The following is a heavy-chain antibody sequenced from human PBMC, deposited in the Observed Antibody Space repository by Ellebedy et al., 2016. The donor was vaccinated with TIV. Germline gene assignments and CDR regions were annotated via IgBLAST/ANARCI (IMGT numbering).Heavy chain of an antibody. J-gene: IGHJ4*02. CDR3: ARDVHYYGSGTYYTITDN. V-gene: IGHV3-48*02. CDR2: ISSSSSTI. Sequence: GGSLRLXCAASGFTLSPYSMNWVRQAPGKGLEWVSYISSSSSTIYYADSVKGRFTISRDNAKNSLYLQMNSLRDEDTAVYYCARDVHYYGSGTYYTITDNWGQGTLVTVSS. CDR1: GFTLSPYS. D-gene: IGHD3-10*01.